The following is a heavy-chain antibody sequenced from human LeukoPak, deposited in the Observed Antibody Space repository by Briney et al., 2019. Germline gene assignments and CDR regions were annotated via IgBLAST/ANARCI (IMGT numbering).Heavy chain of an antibody. Sequence: PGGSLRLSCAASGFTFSNYNLNWVRQAPGKGLEWVSYISDGSSTIYYADSVRGRFTISRDNAKNSLYLQINSLRDEDTAVYYCARNIGYCSGGSCYLEAYYGMDVWGQGTTVTVSS. D-gene: IGHD2-15*01. J-gene: IGHJ6*02. CDR3: ARNIGYCSGGSCYLEAYYGMDV. CDR2: ISDGSSTI. CDR1: GFTFSNYN. V-gene: IGHV3-48*02.